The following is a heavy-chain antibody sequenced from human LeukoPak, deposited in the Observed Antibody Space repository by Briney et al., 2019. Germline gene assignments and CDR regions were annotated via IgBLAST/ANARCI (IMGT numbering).Heavy chain of an antibody. CDR1: GYSISSGYY. Sequence: SQTLSLTCAVSGYSISSGYYRGWTRQPPGKGLECIGSIYHSGGTYYNPSLKSRVTISVDTSKNQFSLKLSSVTAADTPVYYCAGTPYGGAPPNWFDPWGQGTLVTVSS. D-gene: IGHD4-23*01. J-gene: IGHJ5*02. CDR2: IYHSGGT. CDR3: AGTPYGGAPPNWFDP. V-gene: IGHV4-38-2*01.